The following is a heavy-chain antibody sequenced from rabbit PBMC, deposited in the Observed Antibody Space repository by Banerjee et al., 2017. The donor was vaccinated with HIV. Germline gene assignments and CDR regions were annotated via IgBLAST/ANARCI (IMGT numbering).Heavy chain of an antibody. D-gene: IGHD7-1*01. CDR2: IGLGSATT. Sequence: QEQLVEYGGDLVKPEGSLTLTCTASGFSFSSGYWMCWVRQAPGKGLEWIGCIGLGSATTYYASWAKGRFTITKTSSTTVTLQLTSLTAADTATYFCARGGVGTSTGFDLWGPGTLVTVS. CDR1: GFSFSSGYW. V-gene: IGHV1S45*01. CDR3: ARGGVGTSTGFDL. J-gene: IGHJ4*01.